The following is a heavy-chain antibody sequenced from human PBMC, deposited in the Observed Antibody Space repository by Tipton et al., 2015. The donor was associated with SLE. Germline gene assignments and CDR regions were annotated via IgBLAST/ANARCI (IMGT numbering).Heavy chain of an antibody. CDR2: INHSGST. CDR1: GGSFSGYY. CDR3: ARGRHSPMVRGGSLDY. V-gene: IGHV4-34*01. J-gene: IGHJ4*02. Sequence: TLSLTCAVYGGSFSGYYWSWIRQPPGKGLEWIGEINHSGSTNYNPSLKSRVTISVDTSKNQFSLKLSSVTAADTAVYYCARGRHSPMVRGGSLDYWGQGTLVTVSS. D-gene: IGHD3-10*01.